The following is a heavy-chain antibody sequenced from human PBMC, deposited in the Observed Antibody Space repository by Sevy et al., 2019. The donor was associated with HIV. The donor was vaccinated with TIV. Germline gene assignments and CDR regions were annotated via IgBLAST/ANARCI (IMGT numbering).Heavy chain of an antibody. D-gene: IGHD3-22*01. J-gene: IGHJ6*02. V-gene: IGHV3-11*01. CDR3: ARDDSSGYYLKYYYYGMDV. CDR1: GFTFSDYY. Sequence: GGSLRLSCAASGFTFSDYYMSWIRQAPGKGLEWVSYISSVGSTIYYADSVKGRFTSSRDNAKNSLYLQMNSLRAEDTAVYYCARDDSSGYYLKYYYYGMDVWGQGTTVTVSS. CDR2: ISSVGSTI.